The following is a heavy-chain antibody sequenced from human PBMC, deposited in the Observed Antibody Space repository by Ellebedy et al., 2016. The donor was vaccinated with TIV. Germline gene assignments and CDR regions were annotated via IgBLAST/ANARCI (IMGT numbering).Heavy chain of an antibody. Sequence: AASVKVSCKASGYTFTSYDINWARQATGQGLEWMGWMNPNSGNTGYAQKLQGRVTMTTDTSTSTAYMELRSLRSDDTAVYYCARDRAAVAVDYWGQGTLVTVSS. J-gene: IGHJ4*02. V-gene: IGHV1-8*01. CDR2: MNPNSGNT. CDR3: ARDRAAVAVDY. CDR1: GYTFTSYD. D-gene: IGHD6-19*01.